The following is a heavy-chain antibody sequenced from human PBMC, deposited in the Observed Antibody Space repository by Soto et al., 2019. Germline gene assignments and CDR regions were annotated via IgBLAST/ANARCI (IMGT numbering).Heavy chain of an antibody. Sequence: SLRLSCVVSGFTLDDYAMHWVRQAPGKGLEWVSGISWNSGRIGYADSVKGRFTISRDNAKNSLYLQMNSLRVEDTAFYYCAKDLKALYYDSAFDIWGQGTMVTVSS. J-gene: IGHJ3*02. V-gene: IGHV3-9*01. D-gene: IGHD3-22*01. CDR3: AKDLKALYYDSAFDI. CDR2: ISWNSGRI. CDR1: GFTLDDYA.